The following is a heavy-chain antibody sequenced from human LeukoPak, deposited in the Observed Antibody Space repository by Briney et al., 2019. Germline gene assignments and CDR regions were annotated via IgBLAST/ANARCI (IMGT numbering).Heavy chain of an antibody. CDR1: GYTFTSYY. J-gene: IGHJ3*02. V-gene: IGHV1-46*01. Sequence: ASVKVSCKASGYTFTSYYMHWVRQAPGQGLEWMGIINPSGGSTSYAQKFQGRVTMTRDTSTSTVYMELSSLRSEDTAVYYCARVKGIAAAGTATQGAFDIWGQGTMVTVSS. D-gene: IGHD6-13*01. CDR3: ARVKGIAAAGTATQGAFDI. CDR2: INPSGGST.